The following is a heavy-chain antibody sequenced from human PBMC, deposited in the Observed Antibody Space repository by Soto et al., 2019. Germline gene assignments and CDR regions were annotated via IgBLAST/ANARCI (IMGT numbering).Heavy chain of an antibody. D-gene: IGHD6-13*01. CDR1: GFTFSSYW. V-gene: IGHV3-7*01. CDR3: ARDLAAAGSYFDY. Sequence: EVQLVESGGGLVQPGGSLRLSCAASGFTFSSYWMSWVRQAPWKGLEWVANIKQDGSEKYYVDSVKGRFTISRDNAKNSLYLQMNSLRAEDTAVYYCARDLAAAGSYFDYWGQGTLVTVSS. CDR2: IKQDGSEK. J-gene: IGHJ4*02.